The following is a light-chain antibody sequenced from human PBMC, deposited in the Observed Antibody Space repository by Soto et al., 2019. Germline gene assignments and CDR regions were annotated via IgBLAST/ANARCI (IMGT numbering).Light chain of an antibody. CDR2: DAS. CDR3: QQRYNWLFT. V-gene: IGKV3-11*01. Sequence: EVRLSQSACTLSLSTGERATLSCRASQSVSSYLAWYQHKPGQAPRLLIYDASNRATGIPARFSGSGSGTDFTLTISSLEPEDFAVYYCQQRYNWLFTFGPGTKVAI. CDR1: QSVSSY. J-gene: IGKJ3*01.